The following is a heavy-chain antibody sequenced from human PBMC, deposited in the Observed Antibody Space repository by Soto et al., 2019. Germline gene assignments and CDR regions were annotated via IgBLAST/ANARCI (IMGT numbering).Heavy chain of an antibody. Sequence: SETLSLTCAVYGGSFSGCYWSWIRQPPGKGLEWIGEINHSGSTNYNPSLKSRVTISVDTSKNQFSLKLSSVTAADTAVYYCARGRSSGWYGARGGWFDPWGQGTLVTVSS. J-gene: IGHJ5*02. CDR2: INHSGST. CDR3: ARGRSSGWYGARGGWFDP. CDR1: GGSFSGCY. D-gene: IGHD6-19*01. V-gene: IGHV4-34*01.